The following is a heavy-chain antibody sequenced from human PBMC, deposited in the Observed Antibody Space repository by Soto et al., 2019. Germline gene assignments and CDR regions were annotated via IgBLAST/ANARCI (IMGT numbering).Heavy chain of an antibody. CDR1: GVIFENFG. Sequence: GGSLRLSCAASGVIFENFGMSWVRQARGKGLEWISSISGSGFKKYYADSVKGRFTISRDNSKSKVYLELNNLSAEDTAVYHCAKNQGVELVPLATVDWFDPWGQGSVVTVSS. V-gene: IGHV3-23*01. D-gene: IGHD1-26*01. J-gene: IGHJ5*02. CDR3: AKNQGVELVPLATVDWFDP. CDR2: ISGSGFKK.